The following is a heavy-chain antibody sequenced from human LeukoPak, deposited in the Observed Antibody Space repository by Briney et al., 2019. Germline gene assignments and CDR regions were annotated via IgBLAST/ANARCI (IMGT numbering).Heavy chain of an antibody. J-gene: IGHJ4*02. CDR2: IYTSGST. CDR3: ARDRQDSSSWGDFDY. D-gene: IGHD6-13*01. V-gene: IGHV4-61*02. CDR1: GGSISSGDYS. Sequence: PSETLSLTCTVPGGSISSGDYSWSWIRQPAGKGLEWIGRIYTSGSTNYNPSLKSRVTMSVDTSKNQFSLKLRSVTAADTAVYYCARDRQDSSSWGDFDYWGQGTLVTVSS.